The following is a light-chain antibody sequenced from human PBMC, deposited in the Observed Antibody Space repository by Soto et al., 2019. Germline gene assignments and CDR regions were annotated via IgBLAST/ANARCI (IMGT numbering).Light chain of an antibody. CDR1: SSDVGAYNY. Sequence: QSVLTQPASVSGSPGQSITISCTGTSSDVGAYNYVSWYQQHPGKAPKLMLYEVNNRPSGVSFRFSGSKSGNTASLTISGLQAEDEADYYCCAYTTTTTLAFGAGTKLTVL. CDR2: EVN. V-gene: IGLV2-14*01. CDR3: CAYTTTTTLA. J-gene: IGLJ3*02.